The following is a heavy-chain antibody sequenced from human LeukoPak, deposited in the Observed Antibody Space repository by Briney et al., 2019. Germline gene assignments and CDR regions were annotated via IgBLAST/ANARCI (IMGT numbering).Heavy chain of an antibody. D-gene: IGHD6-13*01. Sequence: GASVKVSCKASGYTFTSSYMHWVRQAPGQGLEWMGIINPSGGSTSYAQSFQGRVTMTRDTSTSTVYMELSSLRSEDTAVYYCARGPLGSSSWYFLDPYFDYWGQGTRVTVSS. CDR3: ARGPLGSSSWYFLDPYFDY. J-gene: IGHJ4*02. V-gene: IGHV1-46*01. CDR1: GYTFTSSY. CDR2: INPSGGST.